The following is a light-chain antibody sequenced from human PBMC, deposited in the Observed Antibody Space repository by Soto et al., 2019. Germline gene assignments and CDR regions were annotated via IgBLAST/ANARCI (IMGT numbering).Light chain of an antibody. CDR1: SSDVGGHNY. V-gene: IGLV2-11*01. Sequence: QSALTQPRSVSGSPGQSVTISCTGTSSDVGGHNYVSWYQQHPGKAPKLMIFDVTKRPSGVPDRFSGSKSGNTASLTISGLQAEDEANYYCSSHAGSSCVFGTGTKVTVL. CDR2: DVT. CDR3: SSHAGSSCV. J-gene: IGLJ1*01.